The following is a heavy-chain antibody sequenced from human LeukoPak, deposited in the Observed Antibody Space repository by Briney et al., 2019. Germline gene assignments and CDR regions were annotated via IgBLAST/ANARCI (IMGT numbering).Heavy chain of an antibody. V-gene: IGHV3-15*01. J-gene: IGHJ3*02. CDR2: IKSKTDGGTT. CDR1: GFTFSSYG. D-gene: IGHD3-22*01. Sequence: GGSLRLSCAASGFTFSSYGMHWVRQAPGKGLEWVGRIKSKTDGGTTDYAAPVKGRFTISRDDSKNTLYLQMNSLKTEDTAVYYCTTGPLYYYDSSGRPLEGAFDIWGQGTMVTVSS. CDR3: TTGPLYYYDSSGRPLEGAFDI.